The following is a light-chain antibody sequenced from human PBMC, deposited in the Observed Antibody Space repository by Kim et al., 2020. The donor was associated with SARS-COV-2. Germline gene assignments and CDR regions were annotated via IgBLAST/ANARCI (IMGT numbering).Light chain of an antibody. CDR2: GAS. CDR1: LSVSSN. V-gene: IGKV3-15*01. J-gene: IGKJ2*01. Sequence: VSPGERAPLSCRASLSVSSNLAWYQQKSGQAPRLLIYGASTRATGVPARFSGSGSGTDFSLTISSVQSEDFAVYYCQQYNYWPEYTFGQGTKLEI. CDR3: QQYNYWPEYT.